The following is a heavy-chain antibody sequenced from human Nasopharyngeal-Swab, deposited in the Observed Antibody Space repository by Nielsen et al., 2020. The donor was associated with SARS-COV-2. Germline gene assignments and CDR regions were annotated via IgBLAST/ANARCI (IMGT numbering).Heavy chain of an antibody. Sequence: WVRQAPGQGLEWMGIINPSGGSTSYAQKFQGRVTMTRDTSTSTVYMELSSLRSEDTAVYYCARDPKAGSFDPWDQGTLVTVSS. J-gene: IGHJ5*02. D-gene: IGHD6-13*01. CDR2: INPSGGST. CDR3: ARDPKAGSFDP. V-gene: IGHV1-46*01.